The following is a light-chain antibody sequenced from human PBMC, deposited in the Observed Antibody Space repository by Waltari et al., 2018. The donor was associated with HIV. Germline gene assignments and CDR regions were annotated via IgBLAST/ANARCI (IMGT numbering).Light chain of an antibody. J-gene: IGLJ3*02. CDR1: SSNIGSNY. Sequence: QSVLTQPPSASGTPGQRVTISCSGSSSNIGSNYVYCYQQLPGTAPKLLIHRTNQRPSGVPDRFSGSKSGTSASLAITGLRSEDEADYYCAAWDDGLSGPVFGGGTKLTVL. V-gene: IGLV1-47*01. CDR2: RTN. CDR3: AAWDDGLSGPV.